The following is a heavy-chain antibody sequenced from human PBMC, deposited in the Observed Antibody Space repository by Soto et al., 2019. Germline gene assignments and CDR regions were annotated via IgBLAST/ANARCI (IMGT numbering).Heavy chain of an antibody. V-gene: IGHV1-3*01. D-gene: IGHD3-9*01. CDR1: GYTFTSYA. CDR3: ARARNLRYFDWLFPPFDY. J-gene: IGHJ4*02. CDR2: INAGNGNT. Sequence: ASVKVSCKASGYTFTSYAMHWVRQAPGQRLEWMGWINAGNGNTKYSQKLQGRVTITRDTSASTAYMELSSLRSEDTVVYYCARARNLRYFDWLFPPFDYWGQGTLVTVSS.